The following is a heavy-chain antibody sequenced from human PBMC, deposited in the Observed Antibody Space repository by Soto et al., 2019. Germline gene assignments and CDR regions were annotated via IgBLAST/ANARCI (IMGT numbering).Heavy chain of an antibody. J-gene: IGHJ4*02. V-gene: IGHV1-2*06. CDR1: GYRFTAYY. CDR2: MNLDTGGT. Sequence: QAQLVQSGAEVKKPGASVRVSCEASGYRFTAYYIHWVRQAPGQGLEWMGRMNLDTGGTTYAQKFQGRVTMTRDTSISTAYMEVSSLKSDDTAMYYCARDGNFAFLGYSFAFDFWGQGTLVTVSS. D-gene: IGHD5-18*01. CDR3: ARDGNFAFLGYSFAFDF.